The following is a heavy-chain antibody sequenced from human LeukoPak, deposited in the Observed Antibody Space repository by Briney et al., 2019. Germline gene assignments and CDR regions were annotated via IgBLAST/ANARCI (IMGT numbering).Heavy chain of an antibody. D-gene: IGHD3-22*01. CDR1: GGSISSYY. J-gene: IGHJ6*02. CDR3: ARDRVESSGYYYYYGLDV. CDR2: IYTSGST. Sequence: SETLSLTCTVSGGSISSYYWSWIRQPAGKGLEWIGRIYTSGSTNYNPSLKSRVTMSVDTSKNQFSLKLSSVTAADTAVYFCARDRVESSGYYYYYGLDVWGQGTTVTVSS. V-gene: IGHV4-4*07.